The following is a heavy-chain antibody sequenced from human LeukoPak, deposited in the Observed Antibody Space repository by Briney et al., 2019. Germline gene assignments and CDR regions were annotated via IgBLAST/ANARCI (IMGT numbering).Heavy chain of an antibody. CDR1: GFTFSSYG. CDR2: IRGTGTST. Sequence: GGSLRLSCAGSGFTFSSYGMSWVRQAPGKGLEWVSAIRGTGTSTYYADSVKGRFTISRDNSKNTLYLQMNSLRAEDTAVYYCAKGGSYDSSGYCVYWGQGTLVTVSS. CDR3: AKGGSYDSSGYCVY. V-gene: IGHV3-23*01. J-gene: IGHJ4*02. D-gene: IGHD3-22*01.